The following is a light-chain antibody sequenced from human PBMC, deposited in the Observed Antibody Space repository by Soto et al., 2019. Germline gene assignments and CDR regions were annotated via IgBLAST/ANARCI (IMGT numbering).Light chain of an antibody. CDR2: DAS. Sequence: AIRMTQSPSSFSASTLDRVTITFRASQGISSYLAWYQQKPGRAPKLLIYDASNLEAGVPSRFRGSGSGTDFTFTISRLQPEDIATYYCQQYENLPTFGQGTRLEI. CDR3: QQYENLPT. CDR1: QGISSY. V-gene: IGKV1-8*01. J-gene: IGKJ5*01.